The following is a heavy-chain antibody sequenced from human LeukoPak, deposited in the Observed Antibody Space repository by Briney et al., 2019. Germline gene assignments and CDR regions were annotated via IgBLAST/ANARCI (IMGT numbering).Heavy chain of an antibody. J-gene: IGHJ5*02. CDR2: ISSSSSTI. Sequence: PGGSLRLSCAASGFTFSSYSMNWVRQAPGKGLEWVSYISSSSSTIYYADSVKGRFTISRDNAKNSLYLQMNSLRAEDTAVYYCAKDHCSGCSGWFDPWGQGTLVTVSS. V-gene: IGHV3-48*01. D-gene: IGHD2-15*01. CDR1: GFTFSSYS. CDR3: AKDHCSGCSGWFDP.